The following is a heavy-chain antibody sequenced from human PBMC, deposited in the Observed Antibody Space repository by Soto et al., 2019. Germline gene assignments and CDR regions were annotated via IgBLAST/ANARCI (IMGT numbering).Heavy chain of an antibody. J-gene: IGHJ5*02. CDR3: ARDGDPGYSFWSGPLGGGRFDP. CDR1: GGTFGNTA. V-gene: IGHV1-69*12. D-gene: IGHD3-3*01. Sequence: QVQLVQSGAEVKEPGSSVNVSCKTSGGTFGNTAVTWVRQAPGQGLEWIGGIVPMFGTANYAQKFRGRVTSTAHESTSTAYMELSSLRSDDTAVYYCARDGDPGYSFWSGPLGGGRFDPWGQGTLVTVSS. CDR2: IVPMFGTA.